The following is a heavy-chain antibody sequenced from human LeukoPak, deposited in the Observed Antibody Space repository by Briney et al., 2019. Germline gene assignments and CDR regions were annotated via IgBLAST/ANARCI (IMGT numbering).Heavy chain of an antibody. V-gene: IGHV1-2*02. CDR1: GYTFTGYY. CDR3: ARIYSGYDSDDY. CDR2: INPNSGGT. J-gene: IGHJ4*02. Sequence: ASVKVYCKASGYTFTGYYMHWVRQAPGQGLEWMGWINPNSGGTNYAQRFQGRVTMTRDTSISTAYMELSRLRSDDTAVYYCARIYSGYDSDDYWGQGTLVTVSS. D-gene: IGHD5-12*01.